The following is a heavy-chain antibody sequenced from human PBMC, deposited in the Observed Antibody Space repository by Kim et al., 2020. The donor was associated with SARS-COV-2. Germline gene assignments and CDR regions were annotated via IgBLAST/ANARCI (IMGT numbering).Heavy chain of an antibody. CDR2: ISAYNGNT. V-gene: IGHV1-18*01. Sequence: ASVKVSCKASGYTFTSYGISWVRQAPGQGLEWMGWISAYNGNTNYAQKLQGRVTMTTDTSTSTAYMELRSLRSDDTAVYYCARTMNPEIEYYYYGMDVWGQGTTVTVSS. CDR1: GYTFTSYG. J-gene: IGHJ6*02. CDR3: ARTMNPEIEYYYYGMDV.